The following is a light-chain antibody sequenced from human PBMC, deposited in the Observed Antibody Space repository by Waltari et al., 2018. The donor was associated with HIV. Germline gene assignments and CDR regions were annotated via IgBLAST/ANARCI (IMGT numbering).Light chain of an antibody. CDR2: SND. V-gene: IGLV1-44*01. CDR1: STNIGSNI. Sequence: QSVLTQPPSVSGTPGQNVTISCSGSSTNIGSNIVNWYKQVPEAAPKLLIYSNDQRPSGVPDRSAGSKSGTSASLAISGLQSADEADYYCAAWDDSLNGMFGGGTKLTV. J-gene: IGLJ3*02. CDR3: AAWDDSLNGM.